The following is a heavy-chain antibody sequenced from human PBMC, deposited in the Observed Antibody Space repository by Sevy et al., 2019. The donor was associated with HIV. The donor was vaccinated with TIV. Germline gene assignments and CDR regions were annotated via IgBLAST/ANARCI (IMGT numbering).Heavy chain of an antibody. D-gene: IGHD2-8*01. J-gene: IGHJ4*02. CDR3: AREGCTKPHDF. Sequence: GGSLRLSCAASGFTFSKYSMSWVRQPPGKGLEWVSTLSFGCGEINHADSVKGRFTISRDNSKNSLYLQMNNLRAEDTAVYYCAREGCTKPHDFWGQGTLVTVSS. CDR2: LSFGCGEI. V-gene: IGHV3-23*01. CDR1: GFTFSKYS.